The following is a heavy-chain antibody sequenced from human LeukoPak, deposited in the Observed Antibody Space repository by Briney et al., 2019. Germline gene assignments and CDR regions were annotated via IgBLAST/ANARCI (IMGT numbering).Heavy chain of an antibody. D-gene: IGHD6-13*01. Sequence: TSETLSLTCTVSGGSISSYYWSWIRQPPGKGLEWIGYIYYSGSTNYNPSLKSRVTISVDTSKNQFSLKLSSVTAADTAVYYCAREISGGAAAGTGSFDYWGQGTLVTVSS. V-gene: IGHV4-59*01. CDR2: IYYSGST. CDR3: AREISGGAAAGTGSFDY. J-gene: IGHJ4*02. CDR1: GGSISSYY.